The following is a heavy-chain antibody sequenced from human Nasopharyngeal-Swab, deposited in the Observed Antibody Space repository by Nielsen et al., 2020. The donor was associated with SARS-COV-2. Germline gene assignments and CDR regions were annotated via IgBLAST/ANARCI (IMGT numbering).Heavy chain of an antibody. CDR3: ARDGRSSWYFDL. CDR2: IYSSGST. CDR1: GGSISSYY. V-gene: IGHV4-59*01. Sequence: SDTLSLTCTLSGGSISSYYWSWIRQPPGTGLEWIGYIYSSGSTNYNPSLKRRVTISVDTSKNQFTLKLSSVTAADTAIYYWARDGRSSWYFDLWGHGTLVTVSS. J-gene: IGHJ2*01.